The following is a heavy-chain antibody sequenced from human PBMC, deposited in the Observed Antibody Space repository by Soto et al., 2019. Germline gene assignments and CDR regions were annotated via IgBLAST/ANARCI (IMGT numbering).Heavy chain of an antibody. J-gene: IGHJ3*02. CDR2: IYYSGST. CDR1: GGSISSSSYY. Sequence: SETLSLTCTVSGGSISSSSYYWGWIRQPPGKGLERIGSIYYSGSTYYNPSLKSRVTISVDTSKNQFSLKLSSVTAADTAVYYCARYSRERDLGYCSSTSCLALDAFDIWGQGTMVTVSS. V-gene: IGHV4-39*01. CDR3: ARYSRERDLGYCSSTSCLALDAFDI. D-gene: IGHD2-2*01.